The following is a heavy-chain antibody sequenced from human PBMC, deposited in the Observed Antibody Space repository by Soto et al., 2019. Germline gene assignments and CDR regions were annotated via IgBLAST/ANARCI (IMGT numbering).Heavy chain of an antibody. Sequence: GGSLRLSCSASGFTFSIYAMHWVRQAPGKGLEYVSAISNNGGSTYYADSVKGRFTISRDNSKNTLYLQMSSLRAEDTAVYYCVKAGYCSTTSCYYAFDIWGQGTMVTVSS. CDR1: GFTFSIYA. CDR3: VKAGYCSTTSCYYAFDI. V-gene: IGHV3-64D*08. J-gene: IGHJ3*02. D-gene: IGHD2-2*01. CDR2: ISNNGGST.